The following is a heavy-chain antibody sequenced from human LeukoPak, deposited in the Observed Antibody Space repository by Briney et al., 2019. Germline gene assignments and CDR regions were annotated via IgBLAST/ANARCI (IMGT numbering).Heavy chain of an antibody. CDR2: ISYDGSNK. D-gene: IGHD5-24*01. J-gene: IGHJ4*02. V-gene: IGHV3-30-3*01. CDR1: GFTFSSYA. Sequence: GGSLRLSCAASGFTFSSYAMHWVRQAPGKGLEWVAVISYDGSNKYYADSVKGRFTISRDSSKNALYLQMNSLRAEDTAVYYCARDQMATKFGFDYWGQGTLVTVSS. CDR3: ARDQMATKFGFDY.